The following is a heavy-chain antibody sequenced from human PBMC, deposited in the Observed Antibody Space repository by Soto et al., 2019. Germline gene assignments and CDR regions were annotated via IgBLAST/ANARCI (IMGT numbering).Heavy chain of an antibody. Sequence: EVQLVESGGGLVKPGGSLRLSCAASGFTFSNAWMSWVRQAPGKGLEWVGRIKSKTDGGTTDYAAPVKGRFTISREDSNNTLYLQMHSVKAEDTAVYYCTWGDFWSGYSFDPWGQGTLVTVSS. D-gene: IGHD3-3*01. CDR3: TWGDFWSGYSFDP. CDR2: IKSKTDGGTT. J-gene: IGHJ5*02. V-gene: IGHV3-15*01. CDR1: GFTFSNAW.